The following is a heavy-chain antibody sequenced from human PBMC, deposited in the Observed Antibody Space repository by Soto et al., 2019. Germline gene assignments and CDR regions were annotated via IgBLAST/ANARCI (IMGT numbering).Heavy chain of an antibody. D-gene: IGHD6-13*01. Sequence: QVQLVQSGAEVKKPGSSVKVSCKASGGSFSTYAISWVRQAPGQGLEWMGGINPRFGTANYAQKFQGRVTITADEFTSTAYKELSSLRSEDTAVYYCARRYSSSWYRWFDYWGQGTLVTVSP. CDR3: ARRYSSSWYRWFDY. V-gene: IGHV1-69*12. CDR2: INPRFGTA. J-gene: IGHJ4*02. CDR1: GGSFSTYA.